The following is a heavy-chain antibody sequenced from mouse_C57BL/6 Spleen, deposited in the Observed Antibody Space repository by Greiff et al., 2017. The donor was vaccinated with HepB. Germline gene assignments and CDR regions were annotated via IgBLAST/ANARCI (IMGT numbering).Heavy chain of an antibody. CDR2: ISYDGSN. J-gene: IGHJ3*01. V-gene: IGHV3-6*01. CDR3: AGGENSNYLAY. Sequence: EVKLQESGPGLVKPSQSLSLTCSVTGYSITSGYYWNWIRQFPGNKLEWMGYISYDGSNNYNPSLKNRFSITRDTSKNQFFLKLTSVTTEDTATFYGAGGENSNYLAYWGQGTLVTVAA. D-gene: IGHD2-5*01. CDR1: GYSITSGYY.